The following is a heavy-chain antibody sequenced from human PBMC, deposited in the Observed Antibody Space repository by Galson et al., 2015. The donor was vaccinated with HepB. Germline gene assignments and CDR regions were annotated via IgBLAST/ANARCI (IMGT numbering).Heavy chain of an antibody. J-gene: IGHJ6*02. CDR1: GFTFTSSA. CDR2: IVVGSGNT. V-gene: IGHV1-58*02. D-gene: IGHD3-22*01. CDR3: ARVSPTSGSGYYYYYYGMDV. Sequence: SVKVSCKASGFTFTSSAMQWVRQARGQRLEWIGWIVVGSGNTNYAQKFQERVTITRDMSTSTAYMELSSLRSADTAVYYCARVSPTSGSGYYYYYYGMDVWGQGTTVTVSS.